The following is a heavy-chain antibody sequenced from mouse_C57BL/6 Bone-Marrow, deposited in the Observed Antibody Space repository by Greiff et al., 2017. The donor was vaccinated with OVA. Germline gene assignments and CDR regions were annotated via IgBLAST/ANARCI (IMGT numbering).Heavy chain of an antibody. D-gene: IGHD3-2*02. V-gene: IGHV14-3*01. Sequence: VQLKESVAELVRPGASVKLSCTASGFTIQNTYMHWVKQRPEQGLEWIGRIDPANGNTKYAPKFQGKATITADTSSNTAYLQLSSLTSEDTAIYYCARGGTDQATFYYAMGCWGQGASVTVSS. CDR2: IDPANGNT. CDR1: GFTIQNTY. CDR3: ARGGTDQATFYYAMGC. J-gene: IGHJ4*01.